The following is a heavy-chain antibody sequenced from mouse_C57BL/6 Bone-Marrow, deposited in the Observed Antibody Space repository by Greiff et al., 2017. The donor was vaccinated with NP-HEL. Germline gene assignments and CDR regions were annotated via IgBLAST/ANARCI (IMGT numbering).Heavy chain of an antibody. CDR2: IDPEDGET. Sequence: VQLQQSGAELVKPGASVKLSCTASGFNIKDYYMHWVKQRTEQGLEWIGRIDPEDGETKYAPKFPGKATITADTSSNTAYLQLSSLTSEDTAVYYCARSGSSYPAWFAYWGQGTLVTVSA. D-gene: IGHD1-1*01. V-gene: IGHV14-2*01. CDR1: GFNIKDYY. CDR3: ARSGSSYPAWFAY. J-gene: IGHJ3*01.